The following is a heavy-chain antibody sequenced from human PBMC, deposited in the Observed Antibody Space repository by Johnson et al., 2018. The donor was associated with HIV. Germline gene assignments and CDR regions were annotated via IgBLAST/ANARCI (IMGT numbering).Heavy chain of an antibody. CDR3: AREGDGNIVSNGAFDI. CDR2: IFSVGDV. J-gene: IGHJ3*02. V-gene: IGHV3-66*02. D-gene: IGHD5/OR15-5a*01. Sequence: MQLVESGGGLVQPGGSLRLSCAASGITVGTNYMSWVRQAPGKGLAWVSVIFSVGDVYYADSVKGRFTISRDNYKNTLFLQMGSLRLEDMAVYYCAREGDGNIVSNGAFDIWGQGTMVTVSS. CDR1: GITVGTNY.